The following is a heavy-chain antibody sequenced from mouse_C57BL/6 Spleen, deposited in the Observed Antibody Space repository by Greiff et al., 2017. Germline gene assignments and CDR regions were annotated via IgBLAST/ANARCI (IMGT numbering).Heavy chain of an antibody. Sequence: EVQRVESGPGLVKPSQSLSLTCSVTGYSITSGYYWNWIRQFPGNKLEWMGYISYDGSNNYNPSLKNRISITRDTSKNQFFLKLNSVTTEDTATYYCARPSYYGSSYDYAMDYWGQGTSVTVSS. CDR3: ARPSYYGSSYDYAMDY. J-gene: IGHJ4*01. V-gene: IGHV3-6*01. CDR2: ISYDGSN. CDR1: GYSITSGYY. D-gene: IGHD1-1*01.